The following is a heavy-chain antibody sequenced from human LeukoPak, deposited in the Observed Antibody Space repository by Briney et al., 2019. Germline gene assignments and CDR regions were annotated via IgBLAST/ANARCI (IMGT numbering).Heavy chain of an antibody. CDR3: ARRHLSARAFDI. CDR1: GYSFTSYW. V-gene: IGHV5-51*01. CDR2: IYPGDSDT. Sequence: GESLQISCKGSGYSFTSYWIGWVRQLPGKGLEWMGIIYPGDSDTRYSPSFQGQVTISADRSITTAYLQWSSLKASDTAIYYCARRHLSARAFDIWGQGTMVTVSS. J-gene: IGHJ3*02. D-gene: IGHD3-16*01.